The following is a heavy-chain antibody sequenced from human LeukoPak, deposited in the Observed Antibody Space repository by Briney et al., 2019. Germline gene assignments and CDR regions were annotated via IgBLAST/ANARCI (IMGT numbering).Heavy chain of an antibody. Sequence: GGSLRLSCTASGFTFGDYAMSWVRQAPGKGLEWVGFIRSKRHGGTTEYAASVKGRFTISRDNSKIIAYLQMNSLKTEDTAVYYCSTYYYDSSGYRWFDPWGQGTLVTVSS. CDR2: IRSKRHGGTT. J-gene: IGHJ5*02. CDR1: GFTFGDYA. D-gene: IGHD3-22*01. CDR3: STYYYDSSGYRWFDP. V-gene: IGHV3-49*04.